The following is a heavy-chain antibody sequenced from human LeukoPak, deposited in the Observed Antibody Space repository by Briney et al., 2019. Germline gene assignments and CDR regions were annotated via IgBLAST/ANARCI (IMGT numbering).Heavy chain of an antibody. Sequence: PSETLSLTCTVSGGSISSSSYYWGWIRQPPGKGLEWIGSIYYSGSTYYNPSLKSRVTISVDTSKNQFSLKLSSVTAADTAVYYCAKDHCWFGETSRPGGEVCYFDYWGQGTLVTVSS. CDR3: AKDHCWFGETSRPGGEVCYFDY. CDR2: IYYSGST. CDR1: GGSISSSSYY. D-gene: IGHD3-10*01. J-gene: IGHJ4*02. V-gene: IGHV4-39*07.